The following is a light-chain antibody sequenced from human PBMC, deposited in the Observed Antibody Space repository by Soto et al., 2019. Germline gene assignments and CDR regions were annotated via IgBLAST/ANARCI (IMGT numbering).Light chain of an antibody. CDR1: QSISSY. V-gene: IGKV1-39*01. CDR2: AAS. CDR3: QHYNSYSPWS. Sequence: DIQMTQSPSSLSASVGDRVTVTCGASQSISSYLNWYQQKPGKAPKLLIYAASSLQSGVPSRFSGSGYGTEFTLTISRLQPEDLATYYCQHYNSYSPWSFGQGTKVDIK. J-gene: IGKJ1*01.